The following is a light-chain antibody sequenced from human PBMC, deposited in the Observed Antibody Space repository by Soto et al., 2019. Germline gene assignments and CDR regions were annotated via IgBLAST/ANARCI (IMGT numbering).Light chain of an antibody. V-gene: IGLV2-23*02. CDR2: EVT. J-gene: IGLJ3*02. CDR3: CSRAVGDFAV. Sequence: QSALTQPASVSGSPGQSITISCTGSNSDIGFYNLVSWYQQHPGKAPKLLIYEVTKRSSGVSNRFSASKSGNTASLSISGLQAEDEADYYCCSRAVGDFAVFGGGTKVTVL. CDR1: NSDIGFYNL.